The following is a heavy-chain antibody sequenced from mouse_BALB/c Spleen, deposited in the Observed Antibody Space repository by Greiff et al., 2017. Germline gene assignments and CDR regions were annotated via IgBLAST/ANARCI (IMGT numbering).Heavy chain of an antibody. D-gene: IGHD2-14*01. CDR2: INPSTGYT. V-gene: IGHV1-7*01. CDR1: GYTFTSYW. J-gene: IGHJ3*01. Sequence: QVQLKQSGAELAKPGASVKMSCKASGYTFTSYWMHWVKQRPGQGLEWIGYINPSTGYTEYNQKFKDKATLTADKSSSTAYMQLSSLTSEDSAVYYCARPLMRYEDPFAYWGQGTLVTVSA. CDR3: ARPLMRYEDPFAY.